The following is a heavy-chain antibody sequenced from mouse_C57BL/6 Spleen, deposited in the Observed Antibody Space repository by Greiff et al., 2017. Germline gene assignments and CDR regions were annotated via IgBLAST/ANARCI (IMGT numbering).Heavy chain of an antibody. V-gene: IGHV5-17*01. D-gene: IGHD1-1*01. Sequence: EVQGVESGGGLVKPGGSLKLSCAASGFTFSDYGMHWVRQAPEKGLEWVAYISSGSSTIYYADTVKGRFTISRDNAKTTLFLQMTSLRSEDTAMYYCAKGNYYGSPYAMDYWGQGTSVTVSS. J-gene: IGHJ4*01. CDR3: AKGNYYGSPYAMDY. CDR1: GFTFSDYG. CDR2: ISSGSSTI.